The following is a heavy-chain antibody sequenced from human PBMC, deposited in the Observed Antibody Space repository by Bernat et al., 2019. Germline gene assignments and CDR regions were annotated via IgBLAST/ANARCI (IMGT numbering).Heavy chain of an antibody. CDR1: RFTFSRYW. V-gene: IGHV3-7*03. CDR3: ARDPFNHLGELSHILTSMDV. J-gene: IGHJ6*03. CDR2: IKPDGSGK. Sequence: EVQLVESGGGLVQPGGSLRISCAASRFTFSRYWMSWVRQAPGKGLERVASIKPDGSGKYYVDSMEGRFTRSRDNARNSLFLQMNSLRAEDTAVYYGARDPFNHLGELSHILTSMDVWGKGTTVTVSS. D-gene: IGHD3-16*02.